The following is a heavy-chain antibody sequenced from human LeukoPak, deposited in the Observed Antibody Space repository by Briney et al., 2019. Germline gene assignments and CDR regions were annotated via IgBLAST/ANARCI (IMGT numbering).Heavy chain of an antibody. V-gene: IGHV1-69*05. CDR2: IIPIFGTA. J-gene: IGHJ5*02. CDR3: ATGHYYDSSGYSVDNWFDP. D-gene: IGHD3-22*01. Sequence: SVTVSCKASGGTFSSYAISWVRQAPGQGLEWMGGIIPIFGTANYAQKFQGRVTITTDESTSTAYMELSSLRSEDTAVYYCATGHYYDSSGYSVDNWFDPWGQGTLVTVSS. CDR1: GGTFSSYA.